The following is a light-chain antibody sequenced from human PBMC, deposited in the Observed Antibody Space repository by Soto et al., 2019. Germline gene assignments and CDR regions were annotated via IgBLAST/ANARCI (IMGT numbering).Light chain of an antibody. CDR1: QGISSY. J-gene: IGKJ1*01. CDR3: EKLNSYPRT. CDR2: AAS. Sequence: DIQLTQSPSFLSASVGDRVTITCRASQGISSYLACYQQQPGKAPKLLIYAASTLQSGVPSRFSGSGSGTEFTLLRGVLQPEDLATYYCEKLNSYPRTFGQGTKVEIK. V-gene: IGKV1-9*01.